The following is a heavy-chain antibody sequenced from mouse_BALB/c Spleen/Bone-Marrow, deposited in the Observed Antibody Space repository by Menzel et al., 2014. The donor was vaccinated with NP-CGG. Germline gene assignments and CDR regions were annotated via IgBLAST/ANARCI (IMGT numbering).Heavy chain of an antibody. J-gene: IGHJ1*01. V-gene: IGHV1-14*01. Sequence: EVQLVEPGPELVKPGASVKMSCKASGYTFTSYVVHWVKQKPGQGLEWIGNINPYNDDTMYNEKFKGKATLTSDKSSSTAYMELSSLTSEGSAVYYCARSLYGYDWSFHVWGAEATVPVPS. CDR2: INPYNDDT. D-gene: IGHD2-2*01. CDR3: ARSLYGYDWSFHV. CDR1: GYTFTSYV.